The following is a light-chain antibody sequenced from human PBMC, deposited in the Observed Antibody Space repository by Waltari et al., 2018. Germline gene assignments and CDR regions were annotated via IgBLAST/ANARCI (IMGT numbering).Light chain of an antibody. CDR2: GNI. V-gene: IGLV1-40*01. J-gene: IGLJ2*01. CDR3: QSYDSSLV. CDR1: SPNIGAGYD. Sequence: QSVLTQPPSVSGAPGQRVTISCTGSSPNIGAGYDVHWYQQLPGPAPKLLIYGNIKRPSGVPDRFAGSKSGTSASLAITGLQAEDEADYYCQSYDSSLVFGGGTKLTVL.